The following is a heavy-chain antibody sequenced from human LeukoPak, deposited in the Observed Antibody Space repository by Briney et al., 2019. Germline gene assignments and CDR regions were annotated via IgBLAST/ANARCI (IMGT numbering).Heavy chain of an antibody. D-gene: IGHD2-2*01. J-gene: IGHJ5*02. CDR3: ARMCVVPAATFFYWFDP. V-gene: IGHV4-30-2*01. Sequence: SQTLSLTCTVSGGSISSGGYYWSWIRQPPGKGLEWIGYIYHSGSTYYNPSLKSRVTISVDRSKNQFSLKLSSVTAADTAVYYCARMCVVPAATFFYWFDPWGQGTLVTVSS. CDR1: GGSISSGGYY. CDR2: IYHSGST.